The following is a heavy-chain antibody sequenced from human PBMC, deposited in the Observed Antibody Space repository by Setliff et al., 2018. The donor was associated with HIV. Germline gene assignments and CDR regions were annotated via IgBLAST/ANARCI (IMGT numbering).Heavy chain of an antibody. CDR2: IYTSGST. Sequence: PSETLSLTCSVSGGSISSGSYYWSWIRQPAGKGLEWIGHIYTSGSTNYTPSLKSRVTMSVDTSKNQFSLKLSSVTAADTAVYYCARFAYYSDSGGYYHHWGQGALVTVSS. D-gene: IGHD3-22*01. CDR1: GGSISSGSYY. CDR3: ARFAYYSDSGGYYHH. J-gene: IGHJ4*02. V-gene: IGHV4-61*09.